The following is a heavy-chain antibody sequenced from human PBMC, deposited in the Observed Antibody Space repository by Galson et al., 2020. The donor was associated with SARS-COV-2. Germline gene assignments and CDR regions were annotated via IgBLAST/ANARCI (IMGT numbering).Heavy chain of an antibody. Sequence: TGGSLRLSCAASGFTFSSYSMNWDRPAPGKGLEWVSYITSSSSTIYYADSVKGRFTVSRDNAKNSVYLQMNNLRDEDTAVYYCATEGHDYWGQGTLVTVSS. CDR1: GFTFSSYS. CDR3: ATEGHDY. CDR2: ITSSSSTI. J-gene: IGHJ4*02. V-gene: IGHV3-48*02.